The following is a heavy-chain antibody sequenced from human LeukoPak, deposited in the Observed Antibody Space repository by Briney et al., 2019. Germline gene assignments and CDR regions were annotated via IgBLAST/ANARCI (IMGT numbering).Heavy chain of an antibody. CDR3: ARGVITMVRGVPKPYYYYYYMDV. CDR1: GGSINNYY. CDR2: IYTRGST. V-gene: IGHV4-4*07. J-gene: IGHJ6*03. Sequence: SETLSLTCTVSGGSINNYYWSWIRQPAGNGREWIGRIYTRGSTNYNPSLKSRVTMSVDTSKNQFSLNLSSVTAADTAVYYCARGVITMVRGVPKPYYYYYYMDVWGKGTTVTVSS. D-gene: IGHD3-10*01.